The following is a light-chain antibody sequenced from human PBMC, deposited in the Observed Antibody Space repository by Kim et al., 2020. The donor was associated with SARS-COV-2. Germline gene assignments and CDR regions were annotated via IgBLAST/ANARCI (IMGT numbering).Light chain of an antibody. CDR1: TSDVVVYTY. V-gene: IGLV2-14*03. J-gene: IGLJ2*01. CDR3: SSYTSSSTLV. Sequence: GQSITISFTVTTSDVVVYTYVSWYQQHPGKAPNLIIYDVSNRPSGVSNRFSGSKSGNTASLTISGLQAEDEADYYCSSYTSSSTLVFGGGTQLTVL. CDR2: DVS.